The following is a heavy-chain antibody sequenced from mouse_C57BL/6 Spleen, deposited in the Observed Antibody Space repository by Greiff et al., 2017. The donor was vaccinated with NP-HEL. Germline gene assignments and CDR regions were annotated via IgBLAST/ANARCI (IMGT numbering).Heavy chain of an antibody. V-gene: IGHV5-16*01. CDR2: INYDGSST. J-gene: IGHJ4*01. Sequence: EVMLVESEGGLVQPGSSMKLSCTASGFTFSDYYMAWVRQVPEKGLEWVANINYDGSSTYYLDSLKSRFIISRDNAKNILYLQMSSLKSEDTATYYCARGPITTVYYAMDYWGQGTSVTVSS. D-gene: IGHD1-1*01. CDR3: ARGPITTVYYAMDY. CDR1: GFTFSDYY.